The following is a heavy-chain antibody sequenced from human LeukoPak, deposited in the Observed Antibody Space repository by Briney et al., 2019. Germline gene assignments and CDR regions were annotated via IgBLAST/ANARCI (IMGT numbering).Heavy chain of an antibody. CDR3: ARDLGIAAAGGY. CDR2: ISSSSSYI. J-gene: IGHJ4*02. D-gene: IGHD6-13*01. Sequence: PGGSLRLSCAASGFTFSSYSMNWVRQAPGKGLEWVSSISSSSSYIYYADSVKGRFTISRDNAKNSLYLQMNSLRAEDTAVYHCARDLGIAAAGGYWGQGTLVTVSS. V-gene: IGHV3-21*01. CDR1: GFTFSSYS.